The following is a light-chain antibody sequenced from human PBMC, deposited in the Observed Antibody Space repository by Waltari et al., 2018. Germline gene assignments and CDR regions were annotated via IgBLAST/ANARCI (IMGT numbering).Light chain of an antibody. Sequence: QLVLTQSPSASASLGASVKLTCTLSSGHSSYAIEWHQQQPEKDHRYLMKRNSDGRHSRGAGLRDRFSVSRSGAARHRTSASLQAEDEADYYCQTWGTGIQVFGGGTKLTVL. V-gene: IGLV4-69*01. CDR3: QTWGTGIQV. J-gene: IGLJ2*01. CDR1: SGHSSYA. CDR2: RNSDGRH.